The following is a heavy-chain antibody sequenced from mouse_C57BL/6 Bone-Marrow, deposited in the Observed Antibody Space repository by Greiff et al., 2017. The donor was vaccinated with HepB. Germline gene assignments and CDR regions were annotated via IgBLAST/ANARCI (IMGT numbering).Heavy chain of an antibody. CDR2: FYPGSGSI. Sequence: QVQLQQSGAELVKPGASVKLSCKASGYTFTEYTIHWVKQRSGQGLEWIGWFYPGSGSIKYNEKFKDKATLTADKSSSTVYMELSRLTSEDSAVHFCARHEGDYYGSSYWYFDVWGTGTTVTVSS. V-gene: IGHV1-62-2*01. CDR1: GYTFTEYT. D-gene: IGHD1-1*01. CDR3: ARHEGDYYGSSYWYFDV. J-gene: IGHJ1*03.